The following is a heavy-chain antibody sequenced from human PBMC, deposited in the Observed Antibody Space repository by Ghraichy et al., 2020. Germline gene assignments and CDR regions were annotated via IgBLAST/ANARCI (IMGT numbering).Heavy chain of an antibody. CDR3: ASSSARYPPSRWFDP. CDR2: INHSGST. CDR1: GGSFSGYY. V-gene: IGHV4-34*01. Sequence: SETLSLTCAVYGGSFSGYYWSWIRQPPGKGLEWIGEINHSGSTNYNPSLKSRVTISVDTSKNQFSLKLSSVTAADTAAYYGASSSARYPPSRWFDPWGQGTLVTVSS. J-gene: IGHJ5*02. D-gene: IGHD6-6*01.